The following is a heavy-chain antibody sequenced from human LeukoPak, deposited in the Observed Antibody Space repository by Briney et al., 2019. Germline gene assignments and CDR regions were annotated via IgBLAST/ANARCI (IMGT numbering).Heavy chain of an antibody. J-gene: IGHJ1*01. V-gene: IGHV3-66*01. Sequence: GGSLRLSCAASGFTFSSYEMNWVRQAPGKGLEWVSVISSGGSTNYADSVKGRFTISRDNSKNTLNLQMNSLRAEDTAVYYCARDSMIVGWYFQHWGQGTLVTVSS. CDR1: GFTFSSYE. CDR3: ARDSMIVGWYFQH. D-gene: IGHD3-22*01. CDR2: ISSGGST.